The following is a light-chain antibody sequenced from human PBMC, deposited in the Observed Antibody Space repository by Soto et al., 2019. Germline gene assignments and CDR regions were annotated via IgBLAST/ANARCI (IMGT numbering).Light chain of an antibody. Sequence: QSVLTQPRSVSGSSGQSVTISCTGTSSDVGGYDYVSWYQQPPGKAPKLMIYDVTKRPSGVPDRFSGSKSGNTASLTISGLQAEDEGDYYCCSYAASPVLFGGGTKLTVL. CDR2: DVT. CDR1: SSDVGGYDY. V-gene: IGLV2-11*01. J-gene: IGLJ2*01. CDR3: CSYAASPVL.